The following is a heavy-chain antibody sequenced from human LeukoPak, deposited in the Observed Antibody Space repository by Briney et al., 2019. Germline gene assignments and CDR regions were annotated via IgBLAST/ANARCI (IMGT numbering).Heavy chain of an antibody. Sequence: GGSLRLSCAASGFTFSSYAMSWVRQAPGKGLEWVSAISGSGGSTYYADSVKGRLTISRDNSKNTLYLQMNSLRAEDTAVYYCARVPPHYYDSSGYRGYWGQGTLVTVSS. CDR1: GFTFSSYA. D-gene: IGHD3-22*01. CDR2: ISGSGGST. V-gene: IGHV3-23*01. J-gene: IGHJ4*02. CDR3: ARVPPHYYDSSGYRGY.